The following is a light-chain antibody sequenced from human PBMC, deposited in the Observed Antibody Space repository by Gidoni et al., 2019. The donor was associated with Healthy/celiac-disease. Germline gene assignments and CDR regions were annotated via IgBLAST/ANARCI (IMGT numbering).Light chain of an antibody. Sequence: QSVLTLPPSVSGAPGQRVTIPCTGSSSNIGAGYDVHWYQQLPGTAPKLLIYGNSNRPSGVPDRFSGSKSGTSASLAITGLQAEDEADYYCQSYDSSLSGHVVFGGGTKLTVL. CDR2: GNS. CDR3: QSYDSSLSGHVV. V-gene: IGLV1-40*01. J-gene: IGLJ2*01. CDR1: SSNIGAGYD.